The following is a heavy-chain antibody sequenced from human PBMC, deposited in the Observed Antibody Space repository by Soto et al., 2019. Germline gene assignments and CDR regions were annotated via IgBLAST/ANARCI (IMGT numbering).Heavy chain of an antibody. CDR2: ISYDGGYE. D-gene: IGHD4-17*01. CDR1: RFAFSSYA. CDR3: AKGTTVTPWRYLDL. J-gene: IGHJ2*01. Sequence: QEQLVESGGGVVQPGRSLRLSCAASRFAFSSYAMHWVRQAPGKGLEWVAVISYDGGYENYADSVKGPFTVSRDNSKSTLWLQMNSLSAEDTAVYYCAKGTTVTPWRYLDLWGQVTLVTVS. V-gene: IGHV3-30*18.